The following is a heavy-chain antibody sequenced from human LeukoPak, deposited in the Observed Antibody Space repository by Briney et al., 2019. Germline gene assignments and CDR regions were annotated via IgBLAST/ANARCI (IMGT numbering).Heavy chain of an antibody. CDR1: GGSFSDYY. CDR3: ARGDDDSSGRKDAFDI. V-gene: IGHV4-34*01. J-gene: IGHJ3*02. CDR2: INHSGST. D-gene: IGHD3-22*01. Sequence: SETLSLTCAVYGGSFSDYYWSWIRQPPGKGLEWIGEINHSGSTNYKASLKSRVTISVDTSKNHSSLKLISVTAAATAFYFWARGDDDSSGRKDAFDICGQGTMVTVSS.